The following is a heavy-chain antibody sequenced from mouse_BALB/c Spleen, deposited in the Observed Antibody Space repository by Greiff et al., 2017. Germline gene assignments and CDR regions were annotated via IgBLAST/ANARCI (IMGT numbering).Heavy chain of an antibody. J-gene: IGHJ4*01. V-gene: IGHV3-2*02. CDR2: ISYSGST. CDR3: ARGPYYYGSSY. CDR1: GYSITSDYA. Sequence: EVKLQESGPGLVKPSQSLSLTCTVTGYSITSDYAWNWIRQFPGNKLEWMGYISYSGSTSYNPSLKSRISITRDTSKNQFFLQLNSVTTEDTATYYCARGPYYYGSSYWGQGTSVTVSS. D-gene: IGHD1-1*01.